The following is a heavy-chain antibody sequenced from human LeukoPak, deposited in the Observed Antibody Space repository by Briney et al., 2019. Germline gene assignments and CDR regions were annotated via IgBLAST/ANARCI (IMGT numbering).Heavy chain of an antibody. CDR1: GFTFSSYE. V-gene: IGHV3-48*03. CDR2: ISRGGSPM. D-gene: IGHD3-3*01. J-gene: IGHJ4*02. CDR3: TRVSWRGEIY. Sequence: PGGSLRLSCAASGFTFSSYEMNWVRQAPGKGLEWVSSISRGGSPMYYADSVKGRFTTSRDNAKKSLFLQMNSLGAEDTAVYYCTRVSWRGEIYWGQGTLVSVSS.